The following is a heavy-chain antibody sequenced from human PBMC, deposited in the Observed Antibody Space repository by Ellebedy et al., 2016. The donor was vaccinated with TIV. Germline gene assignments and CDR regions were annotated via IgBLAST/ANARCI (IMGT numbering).Heavy chain of an antibody. D-gene: IGHD1-7*01. CDR1: GYSFTSYW. V-gene: IGHV5-51*01. CDR3: ARHKGWNYSP. CDR2: IYPGDSDT. Sequence: GGSLRLXXKGSGYSFTSYWIGWVRQMPGKGLEWMGIIYPGDSDTRYSPSFQGQVTISADKSISTAYLQWSSLKASDTAMYYCARHKGWNYSPWGQGTLVTVSS. J-gene: IGHJ5*02.